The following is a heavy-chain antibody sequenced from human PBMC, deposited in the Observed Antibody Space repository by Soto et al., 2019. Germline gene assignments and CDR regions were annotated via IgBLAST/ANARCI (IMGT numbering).Heavy chain of an antibody. V-gene: IGHV1-18*01. J-gene: IGHJ5*02. CDR3: ARAQMGQWLNWFDP. CDR2: ISAYNGNT. CDR1: GYTFTSYG. Sequence: ASVKVSCKASGYTFTSYGISWVRQAPGQGLEWMGWISAYNGNTNYAQKLQGRVTMTTDTSTSTAYMELRSLRSDDTAVYYCARAQMGQWLNWFDPWGQGTLVTVSS. D-gene: IGHD6-19*01.